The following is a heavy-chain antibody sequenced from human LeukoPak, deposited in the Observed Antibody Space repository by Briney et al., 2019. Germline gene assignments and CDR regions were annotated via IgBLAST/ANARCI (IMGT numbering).Heavy chain of an antibody. CDR2: IYTSGST. V-gene: IGHV4-61*02. D-gene: IGHD2-15*01. CDR3: ARANKGYCSGGSCYFERDTDFGFDP. Sequence: PSQTLSPTCTVSGGSISSGSYYWSWIRQPAGKGLEWIGRIYTSGSTNYNPSLKSRVTISVDTSKNQFSLKLSSVTAADTAVYYCARANKGYCSGGSCYFERDTDFGFDPWGQGTLVTVSS. J-gene: IGHJ5*02. CDR1: GGSISSGSYY.